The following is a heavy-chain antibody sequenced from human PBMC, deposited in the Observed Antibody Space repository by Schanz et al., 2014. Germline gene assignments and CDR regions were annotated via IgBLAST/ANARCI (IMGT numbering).Heavy chain of an antibody. D-gene: IGHD3-10*01. CDR1: GYFFSSYV. Sequence: QVQLVQSEAAVKKPGASVKVSCKASGYFFSSYVISWVRQAPGQGLEWMGWISPYNGNTKYAEKLEDRVTMTTDISTSTAYMQLRSLTSDDTAVYYCARDWGQGYFGSPGHWGQGTLVTVSS. CDR3: ARDWGQGYFGSPGH. CDR2: ISPYNGNT. V-gene: IGHV1-18*01. J-gene: IGHJ4*02.